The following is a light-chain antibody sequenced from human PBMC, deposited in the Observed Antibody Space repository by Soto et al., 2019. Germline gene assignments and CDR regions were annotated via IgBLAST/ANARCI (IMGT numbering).Light chain of an antibody. Sequence: QSALTQPASVSGSPGQSITISCTGTSSDVGCYNYVSWYQQHPGKAPKLMIYDVSNRPSGVSNRFSGSKSGNTASLTISGLQAEDEADYYCNSYTTCSTYVFGTGTKVTVL. V-gene: IGLV2-14*01. CDR1: SSDVGCYNY. CDR3: NSYTTCSTYV. CDR2: DVS. J-gene: IGLJ1*01.